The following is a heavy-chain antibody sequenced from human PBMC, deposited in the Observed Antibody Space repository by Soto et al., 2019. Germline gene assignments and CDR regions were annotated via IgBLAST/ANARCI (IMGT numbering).Heavy chain of an antibody. CDR1: GGTFSSYA. J-gene: IGHJ6*02. CDR3: ARGGCSGGSCLNRYYYYGMDV. V-gene: IGHV1-69*13. CDR2: IIPIFGTA. Sequence: SVKVSCKASGGTFSSYAISWVRQAPGQGLEWMGGIIPIFGTANYAQKFQGRVKITADESTSTTYMELSSLRSEDTAVYYCARGGCSGGSCLNRYYYYGMDVWGQGTTVTVSS. D-gene: IGHD2-15*01.